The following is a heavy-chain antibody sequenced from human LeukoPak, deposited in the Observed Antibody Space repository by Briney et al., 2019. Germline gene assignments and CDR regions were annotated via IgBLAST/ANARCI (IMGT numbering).Heavy chain of an antibody. CDR1: GFTFTSHG. J-gene: IGHJ4*02. Sequence: GGSLRLSCTASGFTFTSHGMHWVRQAPGKGLEWVAYFGHDGREMYYAVSVKGRFTISRDTSKKTVHLQMNSLKVEDTALYYCARDLIGGWSCDHWGQGTLVTVSS. D-gene: IGHD3-16*01. CDR2: FGHDGREM. V-gene: IGHV3-30*02. CDR3: ARDLIGGWSCDH.